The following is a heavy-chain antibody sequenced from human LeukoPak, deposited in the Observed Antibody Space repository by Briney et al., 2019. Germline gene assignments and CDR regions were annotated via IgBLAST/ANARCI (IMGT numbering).Heavy chain of an antibody. J-gene: IGHJ4*02. CDR3: ARDNPTWGY. D-gene: IGHD3-16*01. V-gene: IGHV3-7*01. CDR2: MKVDGSDI. CDR1: GFTFTNDF. Sequence: GGSLRLSCAASGFTFTNDFMTWVRQAPGKGLEWVANMKVDGSDIHYVDSVKGRFTISSDNARNSLYLQMNSLRVEDTAVYYCARDNPTWGYWGQGTLVIVSS.